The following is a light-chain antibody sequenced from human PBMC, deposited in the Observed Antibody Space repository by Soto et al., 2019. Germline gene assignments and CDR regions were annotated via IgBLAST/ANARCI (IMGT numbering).Light chain of an antibody. J-gene: IGKJ5*01. Sequence: GDRVTITCRASQSISSYLNWYQQKPGKAPKLLIYAASSLQSGVPSRFSGIGSGTDFTLPFRSLKPEDFATDYCQQSYSTPTFGQWTRLEIK. CDR3: QQSYSTPT. CDR2: AAS. V-gene: IGKV1-39*01. CDR1: QSISSY.